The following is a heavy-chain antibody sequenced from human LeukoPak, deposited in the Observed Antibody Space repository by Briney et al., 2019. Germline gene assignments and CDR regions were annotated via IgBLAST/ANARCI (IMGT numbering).Heavy chain of an antibody. CDR1: GFTFSIYA. J-gene: IGHJ4*02. CDR2: ISGSGDST. Sequence: PGGSLRLSCAASGFTFSIYAMSWVRQAPGKGLEWVSGISGSGDSTYYADSVKGRFTISRDNSKNTLYLQMNSLRAEDTAVYYCAKVGIDGSGPFDHWGQGTLVTVSS. D-gene: IGHD3-10*01. CDR3: AKVGIDGSGPFDH. V-gene: IGHV3-23*01.